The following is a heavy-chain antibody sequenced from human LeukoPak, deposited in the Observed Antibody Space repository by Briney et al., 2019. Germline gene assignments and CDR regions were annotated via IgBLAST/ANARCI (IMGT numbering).Heavy chain of an antibody. CDR3: ARGGFVGAADY. J-gene: IGHJ4*02. CDR1: GFTFSSYA. Sequence: PGGSLRLSCAASGFTFSSYAMSWVRQAPGKGPEWVANINQDGSEKHYVDSVKGRFTISRDNAKNSLFLQMNSLRVEDTAVFYCARGGFVGAADYWGQGTLVTVSS. D-gene: IGHD6-13*01. V-gene: IGHV3-7*01. CDR2: INQDGSEK.